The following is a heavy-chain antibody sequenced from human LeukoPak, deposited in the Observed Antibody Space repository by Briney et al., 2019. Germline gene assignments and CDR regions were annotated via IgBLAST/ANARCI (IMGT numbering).Heavy chain of an antibody. D-gene: IGHD6-6*01. J-gene: IGHJ2*01. Sequence: SETLSLTCAVYGGSFSGYYWRWIRQPGGEGLGWIGRIFTSGSTNYNPSLKSRVTMSVDTSKNQFSLKLSSVTAADTAVYYCVVTGARYSSSSRWYFDLWGRGTLVTVSS. V-gene: IGHV4-59*10. CDR3: VVTGARYSSSSRWYFDL. CDR2: IFTSGST. CDR1: GGSFSGYY.